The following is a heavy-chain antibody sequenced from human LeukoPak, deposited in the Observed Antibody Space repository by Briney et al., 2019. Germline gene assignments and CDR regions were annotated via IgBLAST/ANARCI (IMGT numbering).Heavy chain of an antibody. D-gene: IGHD6-13*01. V-gene: IGHV3-23*01. CDR2: ISGSGGST. CDR1: GFTFSSYA. J-gene: IGHJ4*02. Sequence: PGGSLRLSCAASGFTFSSYAMSWVRQAPGKELEWVSAISGSGGSTYYADSVKGRFTISRDNSKNTLYLQMNSLRAEDTAVYYCAKWGSSWYYFDYWGQGTLVTVSS. CDR3: AKWGSSWYYFDY.